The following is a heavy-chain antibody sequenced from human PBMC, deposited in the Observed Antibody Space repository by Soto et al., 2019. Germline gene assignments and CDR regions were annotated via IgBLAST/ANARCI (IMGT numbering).Heavy chain of an antibody. J-gene: IGHJ6*02. CDR1: GYSFTSYW. CDR2: IYPGDSDT. Sequence: GESLMISCKGSGYSFTSYWIGWVRQMPGKGLEWMGIIYPGDSDTRYSPSFQGQVTISADKSISTAYLQWSSLKASDTAMYYCARLVAANYYYYGMDVWGQGTTVTVSS. CDR3: ARLVAANYYYYGMDV. V-gene: IGHV5-51*01. D-gene: IGHD2-15*01.